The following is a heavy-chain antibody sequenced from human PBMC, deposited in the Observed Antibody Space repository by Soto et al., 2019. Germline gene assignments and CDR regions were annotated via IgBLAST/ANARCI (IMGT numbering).Heavy chain of an antibody. CDR1: GGSISSSSYY. CDR3: ARPGITIFGVVIGPDY. Sequence: SETLSLTCTVSGGSISSSSYYWGWIRQPPGKGLEWIGSIYYSGSTYYNPSLKSRVTISVDTSKDQFSLKLSSVTAADTAVYYCARPGITIFGVVIGPDYWGQGTLVTGSS. J-gene: IGHJ4*02. D-gene: IGHD3-3*01. CDR2: IYYSGST. V-gene: IGHV4-39*01.